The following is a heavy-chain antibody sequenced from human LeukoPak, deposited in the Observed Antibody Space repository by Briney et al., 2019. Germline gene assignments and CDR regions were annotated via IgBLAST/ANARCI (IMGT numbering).Heavy chain of an antibody. Sequence: GGSLRLSCAASGFTFSSYWMSWVRQAPGKGLEWVANIKQDGSEKYYVDSVKGRFTISRDNAKNSLYLQMNSLRAEDTAVYYCASGGYSYAGDYFDYWGQGTLVTVSS. V-gene: IGHV3-7*03. CDR3: ASGGYSYAGDYFDY. J-gene: IGHJ4*02. CDR2: IKQDGSEK. CDR1: GFTFSSYW. D-gene: IGHD5-18*01.